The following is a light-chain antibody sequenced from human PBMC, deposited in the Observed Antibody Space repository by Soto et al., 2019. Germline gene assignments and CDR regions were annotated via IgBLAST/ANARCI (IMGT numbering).Light chain of an antibody. Sequence: QSVLTQPPSASGTPGQTVTISCSGSSSNIGTNTVSWYQQLPGTAPKLLIYSNGERPSGVPDRFSGSKSGSSASLAISGLQSEHEADYYCAAWDDSLNGGVFGGGTKLTVL. J-gene: IGLJ2*01. V-gene: IGLV1-44*01. CDR3: AAWDDSLNGGV. CDR1: SSNIGTNT. CDR2: SNG.